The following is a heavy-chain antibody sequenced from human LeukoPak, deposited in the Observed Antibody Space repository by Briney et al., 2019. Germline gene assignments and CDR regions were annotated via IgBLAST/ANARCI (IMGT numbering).Heavy chain of an antibody. V-gene: IGHV3-7*01. CDR2: IKQDGSEK. CDR3: ARDSVPYSSSPYYFDY. D-gene: IGHD6-6*01. J-gene: IGHJ4*02. CDR1: GFTFSSYW. Sequence: GGSLRLSCAASGFTFSSYWMSWVRQAPGKGLEWVANIKQDGSEKYYVDSVKGRFTISRDNAKNSLYLQMNSLRAEDTAVYYCARDSVPYSSSPYYFDYWGQGTLVTVSS.